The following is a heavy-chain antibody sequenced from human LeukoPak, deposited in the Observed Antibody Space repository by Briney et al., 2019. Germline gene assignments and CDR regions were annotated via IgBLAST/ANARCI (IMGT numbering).Heavy chain of an antibody. D-gene: IGHD1-26*01. CDR2: IIPIFGTA. V-gene: IGHV1-69*13. J-gene: IGHJ4*02. CDR3: ASRSIVGATENYFDY. CDR1: GGTLSNYV. Sequence: SVRVSCKASGGTLSNYVISWVRQAPGQGLEWMGRIIPIFGTANYAQKFQGRVTITADESTTTAYMDLSSLRSEDTAVYYCASRSIVGATENYFDYWGQGTLVTVSS.